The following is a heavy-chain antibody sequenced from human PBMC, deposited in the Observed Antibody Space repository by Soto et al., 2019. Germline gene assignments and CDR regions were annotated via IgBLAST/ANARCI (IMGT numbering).Heavy chain of an antibody. Sequence: SETLSLTCAVYGGSFSGYYWSWIRQPPGKGLEWIGEINHSGSTNYNPSLKSRVTISVDTSKNQFSLKLSSVTAADTAVYYCARDRDGDYVFDYWGQGTLVTVSS. J-gene: IGHJ4*02. V-gene: IGHV4-34*01. CDR2: INHSGST. D-gene: IGHD4-17*01. CDR1: GGSFSGYY. CDR3: ARDRDGDYVFDY.